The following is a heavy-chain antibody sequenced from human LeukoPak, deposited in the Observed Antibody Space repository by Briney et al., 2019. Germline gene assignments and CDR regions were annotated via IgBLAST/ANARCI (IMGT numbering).Heavy chain of an antibody. D-gene: IGHD3-10*01. Sequence: GESLKISCKGSGYSFTSYWIGWVRQMPGKGLEWMGIIYPGDSDTRYSPSFQGQVTISADKSISTAYLQWSSLKASDTAMYYCARQVTMVRGVIIPLHYFDHWGQGTLVTVSS. CDR1: GYSFTSYW. J-gene: IGHJ4*02. CDR2: IYPGDSDT. CDR3: ARQVTMVRGVIIPLHYFDH. V-gene: IGHV5-51*01.